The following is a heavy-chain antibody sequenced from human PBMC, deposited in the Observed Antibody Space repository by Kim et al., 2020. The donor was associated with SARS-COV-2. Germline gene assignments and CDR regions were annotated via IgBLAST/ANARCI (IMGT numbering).Heavy chain of an antibody. CDR2: INPSGGST. CDR1: GYTFTSYY. D-gene: IGHD4-17*01. J-gene: IGHJ6*02. V-gene: IGHV1-46*01. Sequence: ASVKVSCKASGYTFTSYYMHWVRQAPGQGLEWMGIINPSGGSTSYAQKFQGRVTMTRDTSTSTVYMELSSLRSEDTAVYYCARQGYGDYERSYYYYGMDVWGQGTTVTVSS. CDR3: ARQGYGDYERSYYYYGMDV.